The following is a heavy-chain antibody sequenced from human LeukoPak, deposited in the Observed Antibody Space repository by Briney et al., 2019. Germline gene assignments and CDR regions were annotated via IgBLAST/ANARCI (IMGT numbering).Heavy chain of an antibody. Sequence: EASVKVSCKASGGTFSSYAISWVRQAPGQGLEWMGGIIPIFGTANYAQKFQGRVTITADESTSTAYMELSSLRSEDTAVYYCASVTPSSSLFYWGQGTLVTVSS. CDR2: IIPIFGTA. CDR1: GGTFSSYA. CDR3: ASVTPSSSLFY. V-gene: IGHV1-69*13. J-gene: IGHJ4*02. D-gene: IGHD6-6*01.